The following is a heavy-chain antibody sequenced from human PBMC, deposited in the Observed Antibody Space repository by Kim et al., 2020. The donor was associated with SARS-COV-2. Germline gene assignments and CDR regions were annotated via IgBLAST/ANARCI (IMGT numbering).Heavy chain of an antibody. CDR2: INHSGST. CDR3: ARRRYSAVRGPKFDY. Sequence: SETLSLTCAVYGGSFSGYYWSWIRQPPGKGLEWIGEINHSGSTNYNPSLKSRVTISVDTSKNQFSLKLSSVTAADTAVYYCARRRYSAVRGPKFDYWGQGTLVTVSS. J-gene: IGHJ4*02. V-gene: IGHV4-34*01. D-gene: IGHD3-10*01. CDR1: GGSFSGYY.